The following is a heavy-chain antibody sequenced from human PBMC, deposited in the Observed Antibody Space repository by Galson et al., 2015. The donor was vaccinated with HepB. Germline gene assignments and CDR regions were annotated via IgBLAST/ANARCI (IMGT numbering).Heavy chain of an antibody. Sequence: SVKVSCKASDYTFTSYGISWVRQAPGQGLEWMGWINPYNGDTIYAQNLHDRVTMTTDTSTSTAYMDLRSLRSDDTAVYYCARTNLQTYYYDSSGYYLFDYWGQGTLVTVSS. CDR3: ARTNLQTYYYDSSGYYLFDY. V-gene: IGHV1-18*04. J-gene: IGHJ4*02. D-gene: IGHD3-22*01. CDR2: INPYNGDT. CDR1: DYTFTSYG.